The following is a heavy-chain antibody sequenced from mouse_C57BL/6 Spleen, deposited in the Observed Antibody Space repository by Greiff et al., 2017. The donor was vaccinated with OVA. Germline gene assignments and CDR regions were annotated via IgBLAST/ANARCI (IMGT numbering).Heavy chain of an antibody. V-gene: IGHV1-62-2*01. D-gene: IGHD2-1*01. Sequence: VQLQQSGAELVKPGASVKLSCKASGYTFTEYTIHWVKQRSGQGLEWIGWFYPGSGSIKYNEKFKDKATLTADKSSSTVYMELSRLTSEDSAVYFCARHEDSVYYGNYSAWFAYWGQGTLVTVSA. CDR3: ARHEDSVYYGNYSAWFAY. CDR2: FYPGSGSI. CDR1: GYTFTEYT. J-gene: IGHJ3*01.